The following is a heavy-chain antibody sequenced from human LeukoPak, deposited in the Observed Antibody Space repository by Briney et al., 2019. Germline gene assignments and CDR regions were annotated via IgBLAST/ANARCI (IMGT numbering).Heavy chain of an antibody. CDR3: ARSPGGDPRGRLDH. V-gene: IGHV1-69*13. D-gene: IGHD3-16*01. CDR1: GGTFSRYA. Sequence: SVKVSCKASGGTFSRYAISWVRQAPGQGLEWMGGIIPIFGTANYAQKFQGRVTITADESTSTAYMEMSSLRSEDTAVYYCARSPGGDPRGRLDHWGQGTLVTVSS. J-gene: IGHJ4*02. CDR2: IIPIFGTA.